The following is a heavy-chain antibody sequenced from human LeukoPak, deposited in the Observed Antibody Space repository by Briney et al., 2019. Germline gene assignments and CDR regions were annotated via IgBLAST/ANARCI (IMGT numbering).Heavy chain of an antibody. CDR3: SRNGLVDFDY. J-gene: IGHJ4*02. V-gene: IGHV3-49*04. CDR2: IRRRAYGGAA. CDR1: GFAFDDFV. Sequence: GGSLRLSCTTSGFAFDDFVMSWVRHPAGKGVELVGLIRRRAYGGAAEYAAPVKRRFIISRDDSKGIAYLQMTSLKTADTAVYYCSRNGLVDFDYWGQGSRVLVSP.